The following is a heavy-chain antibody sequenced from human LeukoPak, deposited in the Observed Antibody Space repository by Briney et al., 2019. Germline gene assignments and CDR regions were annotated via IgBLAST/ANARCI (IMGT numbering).Heavy chain of an antibody. CDR2: IKQDRREK. J-gene: IGHJ4*02. V-gene: IGHV3-7*01. CDR1: GFTFSSYG. Sequence: GGTLRLSCAASGFTFSSYGMSWVRPAPGKGLEWVANIKQDRREKYYVDSVKGRFTISRDNAKNSLYLQMNSLRAEDTAVYYCARRSVAYPYDSSGYSPVYYFDYWGQGTLVTVSS. CDR3: ARRSVAYPYDSSGYSPVYYFDY. D-gene: IGHD3-22*01.